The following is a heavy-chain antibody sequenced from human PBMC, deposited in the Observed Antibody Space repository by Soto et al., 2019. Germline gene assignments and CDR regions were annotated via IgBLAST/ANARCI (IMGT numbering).Heavy chain of an antibody. V-gene: IGHV3-23*01. CDR2: ISGRGGST. Sequence: EVQLLESGGGLVQPGGSLRLSCAASGFTFSTYAMSWVRQAPGKGLDWVSVISGRGGSTYYADSLKGRFTISRDNSKNTLYLQMNSLRAEDTAVYYCAARYGSGTSFDYWGQGTLVTVSS. CDR3: AARYGSGTSFDY. CDR1: GFTFSTYA. D-gene: IGHD3-10*01. J-gene: IGHJ4*02.